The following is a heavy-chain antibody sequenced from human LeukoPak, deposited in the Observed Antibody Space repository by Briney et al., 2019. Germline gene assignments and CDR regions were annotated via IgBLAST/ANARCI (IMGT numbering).Heavy chain of an antibody. Sequence: PGGSLRLSCAASGFTFSSYSMNWVRQAPGKGLEWVSSISSSSSYIYYADSVKGRFTISRDNAKNSLYLQMNSLRAEDTAVYYCARGLSGTTSHAFDIWGQGTMVTVSS. CDR3: ARGLSGTTSHAFDI. CDR2: ISSSSSYI. D-gene: IGHD1-1*01. J-gene: IGHJ3*02. V-gene: IGHV3-21*01. CDR1: GFTFSSYS.